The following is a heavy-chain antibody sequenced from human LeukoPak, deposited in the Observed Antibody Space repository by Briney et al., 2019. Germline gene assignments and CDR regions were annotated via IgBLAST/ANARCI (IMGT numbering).Heavy chain of an antibody. CDR3: AKVRYCGGDSCLLVGWSD. V-gene: IGHV3-23*01. D-gene: IGHD2-15*01. Sequence: PGGSLRLSCAASGFTFSSYAMSWVRQAPGKGLEWVSAISGSGDSTYYADSVKGRFTISRDNSKNTLYLQMNSLRAEDTALYYCAKVRYCGGDSCLLVGWSDWGQGTLVTVSS. CDR1: GFTFSSYA. J-gene: IGHJ4*02. CDR2: ISGSGDST.